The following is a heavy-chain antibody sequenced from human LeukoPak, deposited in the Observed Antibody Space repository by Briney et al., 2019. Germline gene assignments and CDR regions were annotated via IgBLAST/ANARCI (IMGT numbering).Heavy chain of an antibody. J-gene: IGHJ6*02. Sequence: GGPLRLSCAASGFTFSTYGMHWVRQAPGKGLEWVAVIWFDGSNKYYADSVKGRFTISRDNSKNTLYLQVNSLRAEDTAVYYCARANYGSGSNYYYGKDVWGQGTTVTVSS. V-gene: IGHV3-33*01. CDR1: GFTFSTYG. D-gene: IGHD3-10*01. CDR3: ARANYGSGSNYYYGKDV. CDR2: IWFDGSNK.